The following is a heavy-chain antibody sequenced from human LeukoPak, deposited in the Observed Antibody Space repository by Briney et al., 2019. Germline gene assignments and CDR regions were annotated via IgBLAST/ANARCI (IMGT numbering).Heavy chain of an antibody. D-gene: IGHD6-19*01. CDR2: IYYSGST. Sequence: PSETLSLTRTVSGGSISSYYWSWIRQPPGKGLEWIGYIYYSGSTNYNPSLKSRVTISVDTSKNQFSLKLSSVTAADTAVYYCATSDSSGWYDFDYWGQGTLVTVSS. CDR3: ATSDSSGWYDFDY. CDR1: GGSISSYY. V-gene: IGHV4-59*01. J-gene: IGHJ4*02.